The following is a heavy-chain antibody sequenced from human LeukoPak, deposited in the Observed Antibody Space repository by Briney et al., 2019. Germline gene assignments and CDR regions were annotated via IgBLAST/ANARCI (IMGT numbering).Heavy chain of an antibody. V-gene: IGHV4-61*08. Sequence: SETLSLTCAVSGGSISSGGYSWSWIRQPPGKGLEWIGYIYYSGSTNYNPSLKGRVTISVDTSKNQFSLKLSSVTAADTAVYYCARGGRFFDYWGQGTLVTVSS. D-gene: IGHD1-26*01. CDR2: IYYSGST. CDR1: GGSISSGGYS. CDR3: ARGGRFFDY. J-gene: IGHJ4*02.